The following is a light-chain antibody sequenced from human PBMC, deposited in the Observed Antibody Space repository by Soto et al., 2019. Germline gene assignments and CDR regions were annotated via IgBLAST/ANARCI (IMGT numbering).Light chain of an antibody. J-gene: IGKJ4*01. CDR1: QSVSSY. CDR3: QQRSNWPS. Sequence: IVLTQSPATLSLSPGERATLSCRARQSVSSYLAWYQQKPGQAPRLLIYDASNRATGIPARFSGSGSGTDFTLTISSLEPEDFAVYYCQQRSNWPSFGGGTKVEIK. V-gene: IGKV3-11*01. CDR2: DAS.